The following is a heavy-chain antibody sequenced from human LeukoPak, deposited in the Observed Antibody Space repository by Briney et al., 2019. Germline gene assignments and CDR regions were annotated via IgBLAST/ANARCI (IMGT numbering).Heavy chain of an antibody. J-gene: IGHJ4*02. V-gene: IGHV3-30*02. CDR3: AKDHLTVTQRNRRDY. D-gene: IGHD4-11*01. CDR1: GFTFSSYG. Sequence: GSLRLSCAASGFTFSSYGMHWVRQAPGKGLEWVAFIRYDGSNKYYADSVKGRFTISRDNSKNTLYLQMNSLRAEDTAVYYCAKDHLTVTQRNRRDYWGQGTLVTVSS. CDR2: IRYDGSNK.